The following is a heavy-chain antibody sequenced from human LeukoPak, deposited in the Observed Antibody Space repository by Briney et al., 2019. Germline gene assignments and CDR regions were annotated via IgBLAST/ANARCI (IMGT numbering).Heavy chain of an antibody. CDR1: GDSISSATYY. CDR3: ARLLYTETARGICDR. V-gene: IGHV4-39*01. CDR2: ILYTGST. J-gene: IGHJ5*02. D-gene: IGHD1-14*01. Sequence: SETLSLTCTVSGDSISSATYYWGWVRQPPGRGLEWLGNILYTGSTYYNPSLGSRVTISADTSKNQFSLKLNSQTAADTAVYYCARLLYTETARGICDRWGQGTLVTVSS.